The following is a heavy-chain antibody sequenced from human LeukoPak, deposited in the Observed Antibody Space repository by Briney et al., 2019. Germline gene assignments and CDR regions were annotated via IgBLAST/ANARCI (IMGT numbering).Heavy chain of an antibody. CDR2: IYYSGST. CDR1: GGSISSYY. V-gene: IGHV4-59*01. J-gene: IGHJ5*02. D-gene: IGHD5-24*01. CDR3: ARTRKVEMATINWFDP. Sequence: SETLSLTCTVSGGSISSYYWSWIRQPPGKGLEWIGHIYYSGSTNYNPSLKSRVTISVDTSKNQFSLKLSSVTAADTAVYYCARTRKVEMATINWFDPWGQGTLVTVSS.